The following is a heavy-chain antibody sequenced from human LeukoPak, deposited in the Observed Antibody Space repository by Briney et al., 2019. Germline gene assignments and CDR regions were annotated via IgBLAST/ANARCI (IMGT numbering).Heavy chain of an antibody. CDR3: ATEGKMIRGVYTDY. CDR1: GHTLTEFS. D-gene: IGHD3-10*01. J-gene: IGHJ4*02. V-gene: IGHV1-24*01. Sequence: ASVKVSCKVSGHTLTEFSMHWVRQAPGKRLEWMGRFDPEDGETIYAQKFQGRVTMTADTSTDTAYMELSSLRSEDTAVYFCATEGKMIRGVYTDYWGQGTLVTVSS. CDR2: FDPEDGET.